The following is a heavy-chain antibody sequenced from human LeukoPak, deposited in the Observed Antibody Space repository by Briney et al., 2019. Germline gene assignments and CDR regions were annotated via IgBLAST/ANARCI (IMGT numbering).Heavy chain of an antibody. Sequence: SETLSLTCTVSGGSISSSSYYWSWIRQPPGKGLEWIGYIYYSGSTNYNPSLKSRVTISADTSKNQFSLQLSSVTAADTAVYYCASRYGSGSYGFDYWGQGTLVTVSS. CDR2: IYYSGST. J-gene: IGHJ4*02. CDR3: ASRYGSGSYGFDY. D-gene: IGHD3-10*01. V-gene: IGHV4-61*01. CDR1: GGSISSSSYY.